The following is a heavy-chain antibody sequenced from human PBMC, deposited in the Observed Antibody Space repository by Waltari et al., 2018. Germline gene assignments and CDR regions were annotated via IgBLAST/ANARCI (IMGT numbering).Heavy chain of an antibody. Sequence: QVQLQESGPGLVKPSQTLSLTCTVSGGSISSGDYYWSWIRQPPGKGLEWIGYIYYSGSTYYNPSLKSRVTISVDTSKNQFSLKLSSVTSADTAVYYCARDWVEAARSKAFDIWGQGTMVTVSS. V-gene: IGHV4-30-4*08. CDR3: ARDWVEAARSKAFDI. CDR1: GGSISSGDYY. J-gene: IGHJ3*02. CDR2: IYYSGST. D-gene: IGHD6-6*01.